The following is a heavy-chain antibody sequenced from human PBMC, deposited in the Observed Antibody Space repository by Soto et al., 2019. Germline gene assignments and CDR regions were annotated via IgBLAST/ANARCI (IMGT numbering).Heavy chain of an antibody. CDR2: IYYSGST. Sequence: SETLSLTCTVSGGSISSGGYYWSWIRQHPGKGLEWIGYIYYSGSTYYNPSLKSRVTISVDTSKNQFSLKLSSVTAADTAVYYCARFSCSGGSCYFGRYYFDYWGQGTLVTVSS. J-gene: IGHJ4*02. CDR1: GGSISSGGYY. V-gene: IGHV4-31*03. CDR3: ARFSCSGGSCYFGRYYFDY. D-gene: IGHD2-15*01.